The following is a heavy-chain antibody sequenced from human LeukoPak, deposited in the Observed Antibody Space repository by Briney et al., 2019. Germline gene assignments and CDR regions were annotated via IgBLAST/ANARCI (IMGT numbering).Heavy chain of an antibody. D-gene: IGHD3-22*01. CDR3: AGRRYYDSSRLDLGYY. V-gene: IGHV3-23*01. CDR2: ISDSGSGT. J-gene: IGHJ4*02. Sequence: GGSLRLSCAASGIIFSSYAMSWVRQAPGKGLEWVSAISDSGSGTYYADSVKGRFTISRDTSKNTLYLHMNSLRAEDTAVYYCAGRRYYDSSRLDLGYYWGQGTLVTVSS. CDR1: GIIFSSYA.